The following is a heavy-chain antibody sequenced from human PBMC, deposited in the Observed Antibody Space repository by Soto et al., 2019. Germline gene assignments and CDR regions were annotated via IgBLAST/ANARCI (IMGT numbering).Heavy chain of an antibody. Sequence: SETLSLTCTVSGGSISSGGYYWSWIRQHPGKGLEWIGYIYYSGSTYYNPSLKSRVTISVDTSKNQFSLKLSSVTAADTAVYYCARDRWVDTALQHYYYGMDVWGQGTTVTVSS. CDR3: ARDRWVDTALQHYYYGMDV. D-gene: IGHD5-18*01. J-gene: IGHJ6*02. V-gene: IGHV4-31*03. CDR2: IYYSGST. CDR1: GGSISSGGYY.